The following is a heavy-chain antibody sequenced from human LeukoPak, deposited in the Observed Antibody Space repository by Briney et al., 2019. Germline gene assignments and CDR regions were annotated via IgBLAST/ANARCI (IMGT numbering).Heavy chain of an antibody. D-gene: IGHD1-7*01. CDR2: IIPIFGTA. CDR1: GGTFSSYA. Sequence: ASVKVSCKASGGTFSSYAISWVRQAPGQGLEWMGGIIPIFGTANYAQKFQGRVTITTDESTSTAYMELSSLRSEDTAVYYCAGMSTRRNYFFIGGMDVWGKGTTVTVSS. V-gene: IGHV1-69*05. J-gene: IGHJ6*04. CDR3: AGMSTRRNYFFIGGMDV.